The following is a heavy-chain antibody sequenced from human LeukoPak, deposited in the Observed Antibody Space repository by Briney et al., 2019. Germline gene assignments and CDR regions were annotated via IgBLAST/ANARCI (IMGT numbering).Heavy chain of an antibody. D-gene: IGHD3-16*02. V-gene: IGHV4-38-2*01. Sequence: SETLSHTCAVSGYSISSGYYWGWIRQPPGKGLEWIGSIYHSGSTYYNPSLKSRVTISVDTSKNQFSLKLSSVTAADTAVYYCARHDSAFGGVIASPFDYWGQGTLVTVSS. J-gene: IGHJ4*02. CDR1: GYSISSGYY. CDR3: ARHDSAFGGVIASPFDY. CDR2: IYHSGST.